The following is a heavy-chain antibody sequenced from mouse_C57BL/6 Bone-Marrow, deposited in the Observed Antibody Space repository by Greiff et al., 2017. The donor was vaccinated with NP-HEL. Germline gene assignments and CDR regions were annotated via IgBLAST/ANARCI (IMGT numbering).Heavy chain of an antibody. D-gene: IGHD1-1*02. J-gene: IGHJ1*03. CDR1: GYTFTSYG. CDR2: IYPRSGNT. Sequence: QVQLQQSGAELARPGASVKLSCKASGYTFTSYGISWVKQRTGQGLEWIGEIYPRSGNTYYNEKFKGKATLTADKSSSTAYMELSSLTSEYSAVYVCSRAGRVGYFDVGGTGTTVTVSS. CDR3: SRAGRVGYFDV. V-gene: IGHV1-81*01.